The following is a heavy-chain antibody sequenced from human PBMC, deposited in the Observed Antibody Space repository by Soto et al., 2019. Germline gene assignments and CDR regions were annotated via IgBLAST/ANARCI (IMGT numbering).Heavy chain of an antibody. V-gene: IGHV3-30*03. Sequence: PGGSLRLSCAASGFTFSSYGMHWVRQAPGKGLEWVAVISSDGTSRFYADSVKGRFTISRDNSKNTLYLQMNSLRAEDTAMYYCARGPYYYYGMDVWGQGTTVTVSS. CDR1: GFTFSSYG. CDR3: ARGPYYYYGMDV. CDR2: ISSDGTSR. J-gene: IGHJ6*02.